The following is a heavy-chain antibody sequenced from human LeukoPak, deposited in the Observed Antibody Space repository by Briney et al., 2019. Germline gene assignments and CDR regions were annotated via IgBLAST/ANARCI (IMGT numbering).Heavy chain of an antibody. D-gene: IGHD3-3*01. CDR2: IYYSGST. J-gene: IGHJ3*01. Sequence: PSETLSLTCTVSGGSISSYYWSWIRQPPGKGLEWIGYIYYSGSTNYNPSLKSRVTISVDTSKNQFSLNLISVTAADTAVYYCAKDLLGWSSPRWGQGTMVTVSS. V-gene: IGHV4-59*12. CDR3: AKDLLGWSSPR. CDR1: GGSISSYY.